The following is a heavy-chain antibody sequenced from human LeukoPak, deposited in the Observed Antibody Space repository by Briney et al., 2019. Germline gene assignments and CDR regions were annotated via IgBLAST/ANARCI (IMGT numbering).Heavy chain of an antibody. CDR3: ARVRGPAACLHFEF. CDR1: VYTFTGYY. J-gene: IGHJ4*02. D-gene: IGHD6-13*01. CDR2: NNPKGGGA. Sequence: AAVRVSCKASVYTFTGYYIRWGRQGLGQRLGWMGWNNPKGGGADYAPTFQGRVTMTRDTSINTPYMELSRLKSDDTAVYYCARVRGPAACLHFEFWGQGTLVTVST. V-gene: IGHV1-2*02.